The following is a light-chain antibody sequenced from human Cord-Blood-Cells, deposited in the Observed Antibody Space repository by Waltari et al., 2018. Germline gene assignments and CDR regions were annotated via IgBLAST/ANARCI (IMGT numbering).Light chain of an antibody. J-gene: IGLJ1*01. V-gene: IGLV3-1*01. CDR1: QSGDKY. CDR3: QALDSSAGV. Sequence: SYELTQPPSVSVSPGQTASITCSGDQSGDKYACWYQQKPGQSPVLVIYQDSKRPSGSPGRFSGSNSGNTATLTDSGTQAMNEADYYCQALDSSAGVFGAGTKVTVL. CDR2: QDS.